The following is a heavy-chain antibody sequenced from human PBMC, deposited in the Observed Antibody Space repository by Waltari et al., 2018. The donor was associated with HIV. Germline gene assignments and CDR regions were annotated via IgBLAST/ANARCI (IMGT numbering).Heavy chain of an antibody. Sequence: QVQLQESGPGLVKPSQTLSLTCTVSGGSISSGGYYWSWIRQHPGKGLEWIGYIYYSGSTYYNPSLKSRVTISVDTSKNQVSLKLSSVTAADTAVYYCASGGDYDYIGGSYRSPAPYYFDYWGQGTLVTVSS. CDR1: GGSISSGGYY. CDR2: IYYSGST. D-gene: IGHD3-16*02. J-gene: IGHJ4*02. V-gene: IGHV4-31*03. CDR3: ASGGDYDYIGGSYRSPAPYYFDY.